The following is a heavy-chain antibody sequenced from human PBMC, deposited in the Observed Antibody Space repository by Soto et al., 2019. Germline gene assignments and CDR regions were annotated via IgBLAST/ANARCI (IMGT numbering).Heavy chain of an antibody. J-gene: IGHJ5*02. CDR3: ATVGDYYDSSGDETRSWFDP. CDR1: GFTFGSYG. Sequence: PGGSLRLSCAASGFTFGSYGMHWVRQAPGKGLEWVAVISYDGSNKYYADSVKGRFTISRDNSKNTLYLQMNSLRAEDTAVYYCATVGDYYDSSGDETRSWFDPWGQGTLVTVSS. CDR2: ISYDGSNK. D-gene: IGHD3-22*01. V-gene: IGHV3-30*03.